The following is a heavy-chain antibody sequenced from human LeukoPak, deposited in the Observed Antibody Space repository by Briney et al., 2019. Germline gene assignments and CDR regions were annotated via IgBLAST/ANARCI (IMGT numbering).Heavy chain of an antibody. J-gene: IGHJ4*02. D-gene: IGHD6-19*01. CDR1: GGSISSYY. CDR2: IYYSGST. CDR3: ASADSSGWYYFDY. Sequence: KASETLSLTCTASGGSISSYYWSWIRQLPGKGLEWIGYIYYSGSTNYNPSLKSRVTISVDTSKNQFSLKLSSVTAADTAVYYCASADSSGWYYFDYWGQGTLVTVSS. V-gene: IGHV4-59*01.